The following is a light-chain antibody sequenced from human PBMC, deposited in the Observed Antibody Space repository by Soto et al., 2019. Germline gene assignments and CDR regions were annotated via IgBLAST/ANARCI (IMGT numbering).Light chain of an antibody. J-gene: IGKJ3*01. V-gene: IGKV3-20*01. CDR3: QQDGGAPFP. CDR1: QSVSVNS. CDR2: AAS. Sequence: EIVLTQSPGTLSLSPGERATLSCRASQSVSVNSLAWYQQKGGQAPRLLIYAASTRATGVPDRFSGTGSGTDFALTISRLETEDSAVYYCQQDGGAPFPFGPGTKVDIK.